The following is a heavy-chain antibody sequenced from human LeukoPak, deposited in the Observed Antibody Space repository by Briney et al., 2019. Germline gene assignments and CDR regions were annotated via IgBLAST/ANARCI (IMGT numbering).Heavy chain of an antibody. J-gene: IGHJ4*02. Sequence: SVKVSCKASGYTFTGYYMHLVRQAPGQGLEWMGGIIPIFGTANYAQKLQGRVTITTDTSTSTAYMELRSLRSDDTAVYYCAREMTVVTPIDYWGQGTLVTVSS. CDR1: GYTFTGYY. D-gene: IGHD4-23*01. CDR3: AREMTVVTPIDY. V-gene: IGHV1-69*05. CDR2: IIPIFGTA.